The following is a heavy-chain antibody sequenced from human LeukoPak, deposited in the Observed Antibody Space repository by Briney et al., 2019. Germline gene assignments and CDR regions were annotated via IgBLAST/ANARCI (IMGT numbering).Heavy chain of an antibody. CDR3: ARSYTSGWSRGFDP. V-gene: IGHV3-23*01. D-gene: IGHD6-19*01. CDR2: ISGSGGST. J-gene: IGHJ5*02. Sequence: GGSLRLSCAASGFTFSSYAMSWVRQAPGKGLEWVSAISGSGGSTYYADSVKGRFTISRDNSKNTLYLQMNSLRVEDTAVYYCARSYTSGWSRGFDPWGQGTLVIVSS. CDR1: GFTFSSYA.